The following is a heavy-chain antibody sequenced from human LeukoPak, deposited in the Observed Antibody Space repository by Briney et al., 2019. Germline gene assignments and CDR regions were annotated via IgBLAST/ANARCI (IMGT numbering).Heavy chain of an antibody. CDR3: ATDALVYYYDSSGRTTPAFDI. Sequence: ASVKVSCKASGYTFIAYHMHWVRQAPGKGLEWMGGFDPEDGETIYAQKFQGRVTMTEDTSTDTAYMELSSLRSEDTAVYYCATDALVYYYDSSGRTTPAFDIWGQGTMVTVSS. J-gene: IGHJ3*02. CDR2: FDPEDGET. V-gene: IGHV1-24*01. CDR1: GYTFIAYH. D-gene: IGHD3-22*01.